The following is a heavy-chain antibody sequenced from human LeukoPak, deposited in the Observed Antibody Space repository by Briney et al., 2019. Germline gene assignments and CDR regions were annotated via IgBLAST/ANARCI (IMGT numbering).Heavy chain of an antibody. CDR3: AAVTSYHSSDYYYEGDAFDI. CDR2: IVVGSGNT. Sequence: GASVKVSCKASGFTFTSSLIQWVRQARGQRLEWIGWIVVGSGNTNYAQKFQERVTITRDMSTSTAYMELSSLRSEDTAVYYCAAVTSYHSSDYYYEGDAFDIWGQGTMVTVSS. D-gene: IGHD3-22*01. CDR1: GFTFTSSL. J-gene: IGHJ3*02. V-gene: IGHV1-58*02.